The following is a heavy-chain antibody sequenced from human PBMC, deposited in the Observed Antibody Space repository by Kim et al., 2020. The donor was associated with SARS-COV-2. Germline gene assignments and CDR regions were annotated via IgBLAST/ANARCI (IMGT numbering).Heavy chain of an antibody. V-gene: IGHV4-39*01. J-gene: IGHJ4*01. Sequence: SETLSLTCNVSGGSISSSSYYWGWIRQTPAKGLEWVGTIYHSGSTYYSPSLKSRLTMSIDTSKSQFSLRLRSVNAADTGIYYCARQSGVAARPVADFWG. CDR2: IYHSGST. CDR1: GGSISSSSYY. D-gene: IGHD6-6*01. CDR3: ARQSGVAARPVADF.